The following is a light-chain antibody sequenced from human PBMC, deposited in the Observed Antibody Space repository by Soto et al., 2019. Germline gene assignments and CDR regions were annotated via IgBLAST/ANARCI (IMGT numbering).Light chain of an antibody. Sequence: EIGLTQSPGTLSLSPGERATLSCRASQSVSSSHLAWYQQKPGQAPRLLIYGASHRATGIPDRFSGSGSGIDFTLTISRLEPEDFAVYYCQQYGSSGTFGQGTKVDTK. CDR1: QSVSSSH. CDR3: QQYGSSGT. CDR2: GAS. V-gene: IGKV3-20*01. J-gene: IGKJ1*01.